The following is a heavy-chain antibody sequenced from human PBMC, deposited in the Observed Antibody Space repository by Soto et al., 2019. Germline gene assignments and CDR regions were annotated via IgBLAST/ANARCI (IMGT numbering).Heavy chain of an antibody. CDR2: IDWDDDK. CDR3: ARATYYDYVWGSSFDY. Sequence: SGPTLVNPTQTLTLTCTFSGFSLSTSGMCVSWIRQPPGKALEWLARIDWDDDKYYSTSLKTRLTISKDTSKNQVVLTMTNMDPVDTATYYCARATYYDYVWGSSFDYWGQGTLVTVSS. CDR1: GFSLSTSGMC. V-gene: IGHV2-70*11. J-gene: IGHJ4*02. D-gene: IGHD3-16*01.